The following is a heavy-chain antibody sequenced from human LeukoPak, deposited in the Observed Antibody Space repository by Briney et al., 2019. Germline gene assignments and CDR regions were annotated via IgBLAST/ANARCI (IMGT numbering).Heavy chain of an antibody. CDR2: IKQDGSEK. D-gene: IGHD2-8*01. J-gene: IGHJ3*02. V-gene: IGHV3-7*01. CDR3: ARGGRLGYCTNGVCSSTDAFDI. CDR1: GFTFSSYW. Sequence: GGSLRLSCAASGFTFSSYWMSWVRQAPGKGLEWVANIKQDGSEKYYVDSVKGRFTISRDNAKNSLYLQTNSLRAEDTAVYYCARGGRLGYCTNGVCSSTDAFDIWGQGTMVTVSS.